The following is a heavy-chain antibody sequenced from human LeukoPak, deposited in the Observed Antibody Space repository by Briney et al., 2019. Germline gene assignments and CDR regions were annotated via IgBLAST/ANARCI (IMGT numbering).Heavy chain of an antibody. Sequence: GGSLKLSCPASGFTFSDYWMTWFRQAPGKGLEWVANIKQDGSEKDYVDSVKGRFTISRDNAKNSLYLQMDSLRVEDTAVYYCARKGGYSSGYYYWGQGTLVTVSS. CDR1: GFTFSDYW. CDR2: IKQDGSEK. CDR3: ARKGGYSSGYYY. J-gene: IGHJ4*02. D-gene: IGHD3-22*01. V-gene: IGHV3-7*01.